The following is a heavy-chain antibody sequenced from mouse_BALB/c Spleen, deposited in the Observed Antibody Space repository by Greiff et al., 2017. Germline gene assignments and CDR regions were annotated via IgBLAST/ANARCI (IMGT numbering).Heavy chain of an antibody. D-gene: IGHD2-14*01. Sequence: EVKVVESGGGLVKPGGSLKLSCAASGFTFSSYAMSWVRQTPEKRLEWVASISSGGSTYYPDSVKGRFTISRDNARNILYLQMSSLRSEDTAMYYCARGRVRWYFDVWGAGTTVTVSS. CDR1: GFTFSSYA. J-gene: IGHJ1*01. V-gene: IGHV5-6-5*01. CDR2: ISSGGST. CDR3: ARGRVRWYFDV.